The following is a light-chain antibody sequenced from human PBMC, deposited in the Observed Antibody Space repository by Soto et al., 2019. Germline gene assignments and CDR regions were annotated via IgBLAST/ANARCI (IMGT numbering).Light chain of an antibody. Sequence: EIVLTQSPGTLSLSQGERATLSCRASQSVSSSYLAWYQQKPDQAPRLLIYGASSRATGIPDRFSGSGSGTDFTLTISRLEPEDFAVYYCQQYGSSSVTFGQGTKLEIK. J-gene: IGKJ2*01. V-gene: IGKV3-20*01. CDR1: QSVSSSY. CDR3: QQYGSSSVT. CDR2: GAS.